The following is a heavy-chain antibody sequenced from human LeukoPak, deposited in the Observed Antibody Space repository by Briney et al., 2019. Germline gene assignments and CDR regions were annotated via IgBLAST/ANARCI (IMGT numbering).Heavy chain of an antibody. J-gene: IGHJ3*02. CDR2: IYIDGTT. CDR3: AGGAYSFDM. D-gene: IGHD2-8*01. V-gene: IGHV3-53*01. CDR1: GFIVSHNY. Sequence: GGSLRLSCAASGFIVSHNYMTWVRQAPGKGLEWISVIYIDGTTYYADSVKGRFTISRDNAKNSLYLQMNSLRAEDTAVYYCAGGAYSFDMWGQGTMVTISS.